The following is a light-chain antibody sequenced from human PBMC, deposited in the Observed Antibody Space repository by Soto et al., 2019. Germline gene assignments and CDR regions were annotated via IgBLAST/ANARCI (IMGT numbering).Light chain of an antibody. CDR1: QDINKN. V-gene: IGKV1-33*01. J-gene: IGKJ5*01. CDR3: QRYESLPLT. Sequence: DIQMTQSPSSLSASVGDRVTITCQASQDINKNLIWYQQKTGKALKLLIYDASDLETGVPSRFSGSGSGTGFTFTISSLQPEDFATYYCQRYESLPLTFGQGTRLEI. CDR2: DAS.